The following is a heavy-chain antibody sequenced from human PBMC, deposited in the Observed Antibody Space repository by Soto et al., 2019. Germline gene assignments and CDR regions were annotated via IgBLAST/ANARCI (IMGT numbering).Heavy chain of an antibody. V-gene: IGHV1-69*01. Sequence: QVQLVQSGAEVKKPGSSVKVSCKASGGTFSSYAISWVRQAPGQGLEWMGGIIPIFGTANYAQKFQGRVTITPDESTSTAYMELSSLRSEDTAVYYCARDVKAIFGVVTYYYYGMDVWGQGTTVTVSS. D-gene: IGHD3-3*01. CDR1: GGTFSSYA. CDR2: IIPIFGTA. CDR3: ARDVKAIFGVVTYYYYGMDV. J-gene: IGHJ6*02.